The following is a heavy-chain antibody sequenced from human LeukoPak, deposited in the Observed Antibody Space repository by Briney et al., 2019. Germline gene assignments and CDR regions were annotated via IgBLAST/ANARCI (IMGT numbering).Heavy chain of an antibody. CDR1: DGSISPYY. Sequence: SETLSLTCTVSDGSISPYYWTWIRQPPGKGLEWIGYIFYSGNTNYNPSLKSRVTMSVDTSNNQFSLRLTSVTAADTAVYFCARGYCSETTCYRDMATILPDYWGRGTLVTVSS. D-gene: IGHD2-2*02. V-gene: IGHV4-59*01. CDR3: ARGYCSETTCYRDMATILPDY. CDR2: IFYSGNT. J-gene: IGHJ4*02.